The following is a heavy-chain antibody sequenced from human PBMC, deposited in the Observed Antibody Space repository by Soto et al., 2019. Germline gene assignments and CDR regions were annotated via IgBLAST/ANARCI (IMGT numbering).Heavy chain of an antibody. D-gene: IGHD3-22*01. J-gene: IGHJ4*02. V-gene: IGHV3-21*01. CDR1: GFTFSSYS. CDR2: ISSSSSYI. Sequence: EVQLVESGGGLVKPGGSLRLSCAASGFTFSSYSMNWVRQAPGKGLEWVSSISSSSSYIYYADSVKGRFTISRDNDKNSLELQMNSLRAEDTAVYYFAIVIDYYDSSGYYRDYWGQGTLVTVSS. CDR3: AIVIDYYDSSGYYRDY.